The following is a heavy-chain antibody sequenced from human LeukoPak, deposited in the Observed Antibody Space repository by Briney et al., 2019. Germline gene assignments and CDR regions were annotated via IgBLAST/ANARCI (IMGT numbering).Heavy chain of an antibody. Sequence: GRSLTLACSASAFSFSSYGMGWVPRGPGKGLQWVVSLWYDGTNKFHADSVKGRFTISRDNSQSTLYLQMHSMRAEDTPVSRCARGRNDCDSSSFSSLDYWGQGTLVTVSS. CDR2: LWYDGTNK. D-gene: IGHD3-22*01. CDR1: AFSFSSYG. CDR3: ARGRNDCDSSSFSSLDY. V-gene: IGHV3-33*01. J-gene: IGHJ4*02.